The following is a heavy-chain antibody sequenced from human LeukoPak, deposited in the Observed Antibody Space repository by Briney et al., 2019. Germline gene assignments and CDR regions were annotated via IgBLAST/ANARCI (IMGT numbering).Heavy chain of an antibody. Sequence: GGSLRLSCAASRFTFSSYAMSWVRQAPGKGLEWVSSISTSSNYIYYADSVKGRFAISRDNAKNSLFLQMNNLRAEDTAVYYCARGPSGYHNTGGQGTLVTVSS. CDR1: RFTFSSYA. CDR2: ISTSSNYI. D-gene: IGHD5-12*01. J-gene: IGHJ4*02. V-gene: IGHV3-21*01. CDR3: ARGPSGYHNT.